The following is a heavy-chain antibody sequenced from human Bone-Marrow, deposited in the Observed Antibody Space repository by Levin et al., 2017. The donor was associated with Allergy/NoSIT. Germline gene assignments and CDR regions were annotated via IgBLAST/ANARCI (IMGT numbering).Heavy chain of an antibody. D-gene: IGHD5-12*01. V-gene: IGHV3-9*01. CDR1: GFTFDDYA. J-gene: IGHJ6*02. CDR3: AKDTHIVATSNKYYYDYGMDV. CDR2: ISWNSGSI. Sequence: PGGSLRLSCAASGFTFDDYAMHWVRQAPGKGLEWVSGISWNSGSIGYADSVKGRFTISRDNAKNSLYLQMNSLRAEDTALYYCAKDTHIVATSNKYYYDYGMDVWGQGTTVTVSS.